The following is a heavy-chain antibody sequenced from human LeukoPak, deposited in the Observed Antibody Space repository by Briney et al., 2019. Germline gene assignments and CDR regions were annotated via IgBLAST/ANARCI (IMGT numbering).Heavy chain of an antibody. Sequence: PGGSLRLSCAASGFTFSSYAMHWVRQAPGKGLEYVSAISSDGGSTYYANSEKGRFTISRDNSKNTLYLQMGSLRAEDMAVYYCARLVGGSLYFDYWGQGTLVTVSS. D-gene: IGHD1-26*01. CDR3: ARLVGGSLYFDY. J-gene: IGHJ4*02. CDR1: GFTFSSYA. CDR2: ISSDGGST. V-gene: IGHV3-64*01.